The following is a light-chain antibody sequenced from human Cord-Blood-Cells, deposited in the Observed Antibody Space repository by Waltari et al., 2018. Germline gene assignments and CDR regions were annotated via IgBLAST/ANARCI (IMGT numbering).Light chain of an antibody. J-gene: IGKJ2*01. CDR1: QHISSY. V-gene: IGKV1-39*01. CDR2: AAS. CDR3: QQSYSTPQYT. Sequence: DIQMTQSPSSLSASVGDRVTITCRASQHISSYLNWYQQKPGKAPKLRIYAASSLQSGVPSRFSGSGSGTDFTLTISSLQPEDFATYYCQQSYSTPQYTFGQGTKLEIK.